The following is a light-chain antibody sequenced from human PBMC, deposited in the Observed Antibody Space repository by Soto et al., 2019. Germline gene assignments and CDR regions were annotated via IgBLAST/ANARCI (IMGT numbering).Light chain of an antibody. J-gene: IGLJ2*01. V-gene: IGLV2-8*01. CDR2: DVT. CDR1: SSDIGDYDY. CDR3: SSYARRNNLL. Sequence: QSALTQPPSASGSPGQSVTISCTGTSSDIGDYDYVSWYQQHPGKAPKLIIYDVTKRPSGVPDRFCGSKSGNSASLTVAGLQAEDEGDYFCSSYARRNNLLFGGGTKLTVL.